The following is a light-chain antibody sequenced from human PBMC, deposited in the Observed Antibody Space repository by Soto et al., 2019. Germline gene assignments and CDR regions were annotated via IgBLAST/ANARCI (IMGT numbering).Light chain of an antibody. V-gene: IGLV2-23*01. CDR1: SSDVGTYDL. Sequence: QSALTQPASVSGSPGQSITISCTGTSSDVGTYDLVSWYQHHPGAAPKLMIYEDTKRPSGVSNRFSGSTSGSTASLTISGLQTEDEADYYCCSYVGASTYVFGTGTKVTVL. CDR2: EDT. CDR3: CSYVGASTYV. J-gene: IGLJ1*01.